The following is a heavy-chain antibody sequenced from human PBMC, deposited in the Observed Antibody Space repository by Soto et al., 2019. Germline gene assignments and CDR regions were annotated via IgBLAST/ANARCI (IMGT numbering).Heavy chain of an antibody. CDR1: GDSISSRSYY. CDR3: ERQRSSVGTQAYHEV. V-gene: IGHV4-39*01. Sequence: PETFPRTFTVTGDSISSRSYYWGWIRQPPVKVLEWIGSIYYSGSTYNNPSLRSRVSMSIYTSKDQFSLKLKSVTAADTALYFCERQRSSVGTQAYHEVWGPGSLVNVST. D-gene: IGHD1-26*01. J-gene: IGHJ1*01. CDR2: IYYSGST.